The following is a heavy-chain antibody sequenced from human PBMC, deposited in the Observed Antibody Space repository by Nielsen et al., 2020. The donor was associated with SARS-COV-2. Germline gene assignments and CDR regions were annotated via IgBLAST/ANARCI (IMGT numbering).Heavy chain of an antibody. D-gene: IGHD3-3*01. CDR3: ARQVRSNYDFWSGYLSNWFDP. J-gene: IGHJ5*02. CDR1: GGSISSSSYY. Sequence: SETLSLTCTVSGGSISSSSYYWGWIRQPPGKGLEWIGSIYYSGSTYYNPSLKSRVTLSVDTSKNQFSLKLSSVTAADTAVYYCARQVRSNYDFWSGYLSNWFDPWGQGTLVTVSS. V-gene: IGHV4-39*01. CDR2: IYYSGST.